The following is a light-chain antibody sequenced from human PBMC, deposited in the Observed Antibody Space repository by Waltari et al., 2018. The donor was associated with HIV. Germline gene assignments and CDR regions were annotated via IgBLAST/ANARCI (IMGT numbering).Light chain of an antibody. J-gene: IGLJ2*01. CDR1: SSNIGSTY. Sequence: QSVLTQPPSASGTPGQRVTISCSGSSSNIGSTYVTWYQQLPGTAPKLLIYRNNQRPSGVPDRFSGSKSGTSASLAISGLRSEDEADYYCATWDDSLSVVVFGGGTKLTVL. V-gene: IGLV1-47*01. CDR2: RNN. CDR3: ATWDDSLSVVV.